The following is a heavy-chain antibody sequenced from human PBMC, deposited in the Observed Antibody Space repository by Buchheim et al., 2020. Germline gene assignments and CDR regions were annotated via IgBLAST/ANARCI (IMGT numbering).Heavy chain of an antibody. J-gene: IGHJ4*02. CDR1: GGSISSSSYY. Sequence: QLQLQESGPGLVKPSETLSLTCTVSGGSISSSSYYWGWIRQPPGKGLEWIGSIYYSGSTYYNPSLKSRVTISVDTSKNQFSLKLSSVTAADTAVYYCARRSFAIVGATPGGINFDYWGQGTL. D-gene: IGHD1-26*01. CDR3: ARRSFAIVGATPGGINFDY. CDR2: IYYSGST. V-gene: IGHV4-39*01.